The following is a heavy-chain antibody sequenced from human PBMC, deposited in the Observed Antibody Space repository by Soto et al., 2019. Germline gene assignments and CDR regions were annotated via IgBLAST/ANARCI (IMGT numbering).Heavy chain of an antibody. CDR3: ARDWAAAGPFDY. V-gene: IGHV3-48*01. CDR2: ISGSSRTI. Sequence: GGSLRLSCAASGFSFSNYNMNWVRQAPGNGLEWVSYISGSSRTIYYADSVKGRFTISRDNAKNSLYLQMNSLRAEDTAVYYCARDWAAAGPFDYWGQGTLVTVSS. J-gene: IGHJ4*02. CDR1: GFSFSNYN. D-gene: IGHD6-13*01.